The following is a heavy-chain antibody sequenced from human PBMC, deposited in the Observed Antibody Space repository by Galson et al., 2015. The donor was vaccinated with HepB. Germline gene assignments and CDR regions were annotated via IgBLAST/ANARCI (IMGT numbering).Heavy chain of an antibody. D-gene: IGHD1-26*01. Sequence: SLRLSCAASGFTFSSYEMNYVRQAPGKGLEWVSYISSSGSTKYYADSVKGRFTISRDNANNSLYLQMNSLRAEDTAVYYCTRIALSGSYWYFDYWGQGSLVTVSS. CDR1: GFTFSSYE. J-gene: IGHJ4*02. CDR3: TRIALSGSYWYFDY. V-gene: IGHV3-48*03. CDR2: ISSSGSTK.